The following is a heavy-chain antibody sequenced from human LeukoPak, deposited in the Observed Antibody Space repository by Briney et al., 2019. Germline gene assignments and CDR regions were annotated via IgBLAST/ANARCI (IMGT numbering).Heavy chain of an antibody. CDR2: ISAYNGNT. J-gene: IGHJ6*02. D-gene: IGHD2-2*01. CDR1: GYTFTSYG. V-gene: IGHV1-18*01. Sequence: VASVKVSCKASGYTFTSYGISWVRQAPGQGLEWMGWISAYNGNTNYAQKFQGRVTMTRNTSISTAYMELSSLRSEDTAVYYCARDVPAAPLGYYYGMDVWGQGTTVTVSS. CDR3: ARDVPAAPLGYYYGMDV.